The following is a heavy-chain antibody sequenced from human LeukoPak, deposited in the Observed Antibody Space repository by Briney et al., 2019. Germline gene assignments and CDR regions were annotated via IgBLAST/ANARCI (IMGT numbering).Heavy chain of an antibody. CDR1: GGTFSNYA. Sequence: ASVKVSCKASGGTFSNYAIGWVRQAPGQGLEWMGGIIPIFGTVNYAQKFQGRVTITADESTSTAYMDLSSLRSDDTAVYYCARTNYYDSYYFDYWGQGTLVTVSS. D-gene: IGHD3-22*01. CDR2: IIPIFGTV. V-gene: IGHV1-69*13. CDR3: ARTNYYDSYYFDY. J-gene: IGHJ4*02.